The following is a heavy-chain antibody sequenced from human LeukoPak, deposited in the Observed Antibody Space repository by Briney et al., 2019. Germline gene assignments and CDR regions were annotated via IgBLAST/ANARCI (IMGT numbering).Heavy chain of an antibody. J-gene: IGHJ4*02. CDR2: IWYDGSNK. D-gene: IGHD3-10*01. CDR1: GFTFRSYG. Sequence: GGSLRLSCAASGFTFRSYGMHWVRQAPGKGLEWVAVIWYDGSNKYYADSVKGRFTISRDNSKNTLYLQMNSLRAGDTAVYYCARGTVTMVDYWGQGTLVTVSS. V-gene: IGHV3-33*01. CDR3: ARGTVTMVDY.